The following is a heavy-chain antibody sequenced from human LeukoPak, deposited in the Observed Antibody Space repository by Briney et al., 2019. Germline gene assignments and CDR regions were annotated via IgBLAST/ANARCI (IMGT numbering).Heavy chain of an antibody. D-gene: IGHD5-18*01. J-gene: IGHJ3*02. CDR3: AKNEYSHGPDAFDI. CDR1: GGTFSSYA. Sequence: ASVKVSCKASGGTFSSYAISWVRQAPGQGLEWMGRIIPILGIANYAQKFQGRVTITADKSTSTAYMELSSLRSEDTAVYYCAKNEYSHGPDAFDIWGQGTMVTVSS. V-gene: IGHV1-69*04. CDR2: IIPILGIA.